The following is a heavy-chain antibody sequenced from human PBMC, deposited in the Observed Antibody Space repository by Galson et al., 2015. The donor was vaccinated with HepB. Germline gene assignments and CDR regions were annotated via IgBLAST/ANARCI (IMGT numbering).Heavy chain of an antibody. V-gene: IGHV4-30-2*03. J-gene: IGHJ2*01. CDR3: ARQPYTSGWLYWYFDL. CDR1: GGSISSGGYS. CDR2: IYHSGST. D-gene: IGHD6-19*01. Sequence: TLSLTCAVSGGSISSGGYSWTWIRQPPGKGLEWIGYIYHSGSTHYNPSLTSRVTISVDTSKNQFSLRLSSVTAADTAVYYCARQPYTSGWLYWYFDLWGRGTLVTVSS.